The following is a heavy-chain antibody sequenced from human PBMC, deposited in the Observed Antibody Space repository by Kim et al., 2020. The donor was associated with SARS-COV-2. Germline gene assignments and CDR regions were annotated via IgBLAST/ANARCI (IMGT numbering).Heavy chain of an antibody. V-gene: IGHV4-59*01. D-gene: IGHD3-16*01. J-gene: IGHJ4*02. Sequence: NRNPSLKDRGTISVHTYKNQFSLKLSSVTAADTAVYYCARSGFWAPFDYWGQGTLVTVSS. CDR3: ARSGFWAPFDY.